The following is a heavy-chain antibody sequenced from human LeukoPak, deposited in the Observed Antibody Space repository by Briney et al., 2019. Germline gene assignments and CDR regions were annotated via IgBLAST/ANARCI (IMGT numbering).Heavy chain of an antibody. Sequence: GGSLRLSCAASGFTFISYGMHWVRQASGKGLGWVAVVSNDGSNKYYADSVKGRFTISRDNSKNTLYLQMNSLRAEDTAVYYCAKDVDYWGQGTLVTVSS. V-gene: IGHV3-30*18. J-gene: IGHJ4*02. CDR2: VSNDGSNK. CDR1: GFTFISYG. CDR3: AKDVDY.